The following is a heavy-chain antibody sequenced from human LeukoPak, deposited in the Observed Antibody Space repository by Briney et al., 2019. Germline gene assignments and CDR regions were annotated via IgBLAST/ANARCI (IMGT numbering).Heavy chain of an antibody. Sequence: SETLSLTCTVSGGSISSYYWSWIRQPPGKGLEWIGYIYYSGSTYYSPSLRSRITISVDTSKNQFSLKLSSVTAADTAVYYCASGGYSFGYYYWGQGALVTVSS. V-gene: IGHV4-59*06. CDR2: IYYSGST. J-gene: IGHJ4*02. CDR1: GGSISSYY. D-gene: IGHD5-18*01. CDR3: ASGGYSFGYYY.